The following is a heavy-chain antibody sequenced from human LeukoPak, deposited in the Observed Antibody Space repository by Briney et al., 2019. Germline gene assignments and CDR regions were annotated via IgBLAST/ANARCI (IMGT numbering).Heavy chain of an antibody. CDR3: ARGRVPYYDFWSGPLVGV. V-gene: IGHV4-34*01. D-gene: IGHD3-3*01. CDR1: GGSFSGYY. Sequence: SETLSLTCAVYGGSFSGYYWSWIRQPPGKGLEWIGEINHRGNTNYNPSRKSRVTISVDTSQNQFSLTLSSATAADTAVYYCARGRVPYYDFWSGPLVGVWGKGTTVTVSS. J-gene: IGHJ6*04. CDR2: INHRGNT.